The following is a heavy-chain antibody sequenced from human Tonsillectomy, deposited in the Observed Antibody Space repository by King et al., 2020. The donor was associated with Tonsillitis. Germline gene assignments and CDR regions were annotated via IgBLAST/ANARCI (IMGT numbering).Heavy chain of an antibody. V-gene: IGHV3-7*03. J-gene: IGHJ4*02. Sequence: EVQLVESGGGLVQPGGSLRLSCAVSGLTFSSYWMSWVRQAPGKGLEWVANINQNGGEKYYVDSVKGRFTISRDNAKNSLYLQMNSLRADDTAVYYCARDVTFGGNYWGPGTLVTVSS. CDR3: ARDVTFGGNY. CDR1: GLTFSSYW. CDR2: INQNGGEK. D-gene: IGHD3-10*01.